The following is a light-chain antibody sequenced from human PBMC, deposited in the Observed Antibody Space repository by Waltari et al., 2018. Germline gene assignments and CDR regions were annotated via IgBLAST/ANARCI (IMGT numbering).Light chain of an antibody. V-gene: IGKV3-11*01. CDR1: QSVSNY. Sequence: EVVLTQSPATLSLSPGERATLSCRASQSVSNYLAWYQQKPGRAPRLLIYDSSNRATGIPARFGGSGSGTDFALSISSLEPEDSAVYFCQQRSRLITFGQGTRLEIK. CDR2: DSS. CDR3: QQRSRLIT. J-gene: IGKJ5*01.